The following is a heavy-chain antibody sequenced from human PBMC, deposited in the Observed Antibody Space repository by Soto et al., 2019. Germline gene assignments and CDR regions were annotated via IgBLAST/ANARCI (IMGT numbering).Heavy chain of an antibody. V-gene: IGHV1-69*13. J-gene: IGHJ5*02. CDR3: ARERMVPGVRNYVRVSGLNWFAP. Sequence: ASVKVSCKASGGTFSSYALRWVRPAPGQGLEVMGGLIPIFGRANYAQKFQGRVTITADESTSTAYMELSSLRSEDTAVYYCARERMVPGVRNYVRVSGLNWFAPLGQGTLVTVSS. CDR2: LIPIFGRA. D-gene: IGHD3-10*01. CDR1: GGTFSSYA.